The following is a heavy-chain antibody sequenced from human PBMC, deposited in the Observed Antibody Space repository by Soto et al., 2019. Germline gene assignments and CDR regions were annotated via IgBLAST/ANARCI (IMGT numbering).Heavy chain of an antibody. CDR1: GFTCSSYA. V-gene: IGHV3-30-3*01. CDR2: ISYDGSNK. D-gene: IGHD2-15*01. Sequence: GGSLRLSCAASGFTCSSYAMHWVRQAPGKGLEWVAVISYDGSNKYYADSVKGRFTISRDNSKNTLYLQMNSLRAEDTAVYYCARGKGIVVVVAALFRSFALDVWGQGTTVTVSS. J-gene: IGHJ6*02. CDR3: ARGKGIVVVVAALFRSFALDV.